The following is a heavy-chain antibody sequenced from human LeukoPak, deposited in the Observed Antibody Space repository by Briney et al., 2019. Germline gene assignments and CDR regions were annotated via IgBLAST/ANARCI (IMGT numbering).Heavy chain of an antibody. CDR2: INPNNGGT. D-gene: IGHD3-22*01. J-gene: IGHJ3*02. CDR1: GYTFTGYY. V-gene: IGHV1-2*06. Sequence: ASVKVSCKAAGYTFTGYYIHWVRQAPGQGLEWMGRINPNNGGTNYAQKFQGRVTMTRDMSMSTAYMELSRLRSVDTAVYYCAGEDNSSGYRPFDIWGQGTMVTVPS. CDR3: AGEDNSSGYRPFDI.